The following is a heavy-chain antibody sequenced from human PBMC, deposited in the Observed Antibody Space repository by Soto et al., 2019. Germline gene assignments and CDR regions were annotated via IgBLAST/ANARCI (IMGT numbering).Heavy chain of an antibody. V-gene: IGHV4-30-4*01. D-gene: IGHD5-12*01. CDR1: GGSISSGDYY. J-gene: IGHJ5*02. Sequence: PSETLSLTCTVSGGSISSGDYYWSWIRQPPGKGLEWIGYIYYSGSTYYNPSLKSRVTISVDTSKNQFSLKLSSVTAADTAVYYCARDLTVDIVAPTEGVFDPWGQGTLVTVS. CDR3: ARDLTVDIVAPTEGVFDP. CDR2: IYYSGST.